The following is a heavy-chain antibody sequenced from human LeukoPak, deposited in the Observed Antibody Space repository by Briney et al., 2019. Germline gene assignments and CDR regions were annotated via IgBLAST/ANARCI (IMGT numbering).Heavy chain of an antibody. J-gene: IGHJ6*03. CDR3: ARLAFCTNAVCFSNYYYSMDV. D-gene: IGHD2-8*01. V-gene: IGHV5-51*01. Sequence: GESLKISCKGSGYSFTSYWIGWVRQMPRKGLEWMGIIYPDDSDTKYSPSFQGQVTISADKSISTAYLQWSSLKASDTAMYYCARLAFCTNAVCFSNYYYSMDVWGRGTTVTVSS. CDR1: GYSFTSYW. CDR2: IYPDDSDT.